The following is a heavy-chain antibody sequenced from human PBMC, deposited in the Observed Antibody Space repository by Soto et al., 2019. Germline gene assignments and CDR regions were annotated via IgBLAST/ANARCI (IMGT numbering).Heavy chain of an antibody. Sequence: GESLKISCKGSGYSFTSYWIGWVPQMPGKGLEWMGIIYPGDSDTRYSPSFQGQVTISADNSKNTLYLQMNGLRVEDTAVYYCAKDRLAGNFDYWGQGTQVTVSS. CDR3: AKDRLAGNFDY. CDR2: IYPGDSDT. J-gene: IGHJ4*02. CDR1: GYSFTSYW. V-gene: IGHV5-51*01.